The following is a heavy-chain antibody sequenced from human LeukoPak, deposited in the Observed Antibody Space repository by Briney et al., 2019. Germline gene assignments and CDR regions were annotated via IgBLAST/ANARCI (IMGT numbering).Heavy chain of an antibody. D-gene: IGHD5-18*01. CDR1: GGSFSGYY. CDR2: INHSGST. J-gene: IGHJ4*02. CDR3: ASNVDTAMGTDY. V-gene: IGHV4-34*01. Sequence: SETLSLTCAVYGGSFSGYYWSWIRQPPGKGLEWIGEINHSGSTNYNPSLKSRVTISVDTSKNQFSLKLSSVTAADTAVYYCASNVDTAMGTDYWGQGTLVTVSS.